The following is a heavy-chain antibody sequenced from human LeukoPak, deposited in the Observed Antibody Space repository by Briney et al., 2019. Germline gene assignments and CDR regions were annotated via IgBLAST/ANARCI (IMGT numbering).Heavy chain of an antibody. V-gene: IGHV3-9*01. CDR1: GFTFDDYA. Sequence: RPGGSLRLSCAASGFTFDDYAMHWVRQAPGKGLEWVSGISWNSGSIGYADSVKGRFTISRDNSKNTLYLQMNSLRAEDTAVYYCAKDYNNFFDYWGQGTLVTVSS. CDR2: ISWNSGSI. J-gene: IGHJ4*02. D-gene: IGHD5-24*01. CDR3: AKDYNNFFDY.